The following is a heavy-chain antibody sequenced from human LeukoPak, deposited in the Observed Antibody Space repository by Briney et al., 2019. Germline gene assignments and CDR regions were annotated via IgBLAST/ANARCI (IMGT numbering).Heavy chain of an antibody. D-gene: IGHD3-3*01. Sequence: GGPLRLSCAASGFTFSSYSMNWVRQAPGKGLEWVSSISSSSSYIYYADSVKGRFTISRDNAKNSLYLQMNSLRAEDTAVYYCARGFYDFWSGYDYWGQGTLVTVSS. CDR1: GFTFSSYS. V-gene: IGHV3-21*01. CDR3: ARGFYDFWSGYDY. CDR2: ISSSSSYI. J-gene: IGHJ4*02.